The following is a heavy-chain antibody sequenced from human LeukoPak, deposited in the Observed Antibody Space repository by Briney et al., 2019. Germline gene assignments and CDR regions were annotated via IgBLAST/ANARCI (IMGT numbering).Heavy chain of an antibody. V-gene: IGHV4-4*07. J-gene: IGHJ4*02. CDR2: VYSSGST. D-gene: IGHD2-21*02. CDR3: ARDLGSDYYFDY. Sequence: SETLSLTCTVSSDSISSYYWSWIRQPAREGLEWIGRVYSSGSTNYNPSLKSRVTMSVDTSKNQFSLKLSSVTAADTAVYYCARDLGSDYYFDYWGQGMLVTVSS. CDR1: SDSISSYY.